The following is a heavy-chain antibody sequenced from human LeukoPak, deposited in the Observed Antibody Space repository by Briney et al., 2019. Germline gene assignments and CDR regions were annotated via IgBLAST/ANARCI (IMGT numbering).Heavy chain of an antibody. J-gene: IGHJ2*01. CDR3: TRALTTVATWMYL. D-gene: IGHD4-17*01. V-gene: IGHV1-2*02. CDR2: INPNSGDT. CDR1: GYTFTGYL. Sequence: ASVKVSCKASGYTFTGYLMHWVRQAPGQGLEWKGWINPNSGDTKYAQKFQGRVTMTRDTSISTAYMELSRLRSDDTAVYYCTRALTTVATWMYLWGRGTLVTVSS.